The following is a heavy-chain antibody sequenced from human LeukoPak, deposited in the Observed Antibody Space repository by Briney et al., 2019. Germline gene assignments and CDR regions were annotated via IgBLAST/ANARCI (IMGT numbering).Heavy chain of an antibody. Sequence: ASVKVSCKAPEYTFTGYYIHWVRQAPGQGLEWMGWINPNSGGTNYAQKFQGRVTMTRDTSISTAYMELSRLRSDDTAVYYCVRGQWELLSFFDYWGQGTLVTVSS. CDR2: INPNSGGT. CDR3: VRGQWELLSFFDY. V-gene: IGHV1-2*02. CDR1: EYTFTGYY. D-gene: IGHD1-26*01. J-gene: IGHJ4*02.